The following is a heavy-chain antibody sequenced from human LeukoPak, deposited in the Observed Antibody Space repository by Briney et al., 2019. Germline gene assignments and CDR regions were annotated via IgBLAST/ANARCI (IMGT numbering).Heavy chain of an antibody. D-gene: IGHD3-22*01. CDR3: ARDWADSSGYYYNPLWFDP. CDR2: ISSSSYI. J-gene: IGHJ5*02. V-gene: IGHV3-21*01. CDR1: GFTFSSYS. Sequence: GGSLRLSCAASGFTFSSYSMNWVRQAPEKGLEWVSSISSSSYIYYADSVKGRFTISRDNAKNSLYLQMNGLRAEDTAVYYCARDWADSSGYYYNPLWFDPWGQGTLVTVSS.